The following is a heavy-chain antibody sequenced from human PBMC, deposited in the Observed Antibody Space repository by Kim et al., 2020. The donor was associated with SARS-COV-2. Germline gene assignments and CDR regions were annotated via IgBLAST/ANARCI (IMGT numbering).Heavy chain of an antibody. D-gene: IGHD2-2*01. CDR2: IYPGDSDT. Sequence: GESLKISCKGSGYSFTSYWIGWVRQMPGKGLEWMGIIYPGDSDTRYSPSFQGQVTISADKSISTAYLQWSSLKASDTAMYYCARRSRPPRGSKTIPDALAFDSWGQGTMVTVSS. CDR1: GYSFTSYW. V-gene: IGHV5-51*01. CDR3: ARRSRPPRGSKTIPDALAFDS. J-gene: IGHJ3*02.